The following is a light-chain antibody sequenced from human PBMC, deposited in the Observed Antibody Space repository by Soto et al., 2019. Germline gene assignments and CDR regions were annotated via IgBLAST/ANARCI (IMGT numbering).Light chain of an antibody. CDR1: QSISSY. V-gene: IGKV1-39*01. CDR3: QQSYSTLWT. CDR2: AAS. Sequence: DIQMTQFPSSLSASLGDRVTLTCRASQSISSYLNWYQQKPGKAPKLLIYAASSWQSGVPARFSGSGSGTDFTLTISSLQPEDVATYYCQQSYSTLWTFGQGTKVDIK. J-gene: IGKJ1*01.